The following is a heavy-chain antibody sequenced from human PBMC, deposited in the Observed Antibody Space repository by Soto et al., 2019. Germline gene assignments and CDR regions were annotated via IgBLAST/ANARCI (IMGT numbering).Heavy chain of an antibody. Sequence: EVQLLESGGGLVQPGGSLRLSCAASAFTFSSYALSWVRQAPGKGLEWVSVISGSGDGDRTYYVDSVKGRFTISRDNSRSMLYWQISGVRAEATAVYYCAKESRRLRGYSWFDSWGQGALVSVSS. D-gene: IGHD2-15*01. J-gene: IGHJ5*01. CDR2: ISGSGDGDRT. CDR3: AKESRRLRGYSWFDS. CDR1: AFTFSSYA. V-gene: IGHV3-23*01.